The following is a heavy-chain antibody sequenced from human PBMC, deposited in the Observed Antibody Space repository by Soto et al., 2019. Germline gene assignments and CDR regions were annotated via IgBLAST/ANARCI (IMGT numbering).Heavy chain of an antibody. CDR1: GGSISSNY. J-gene: IGHJ2*01. Sequence: SETLSLTCTVSGGSISSNYWSWVRQSPGKGLEWLGYIYYTGSTNYNPSLKSRVTISVDTSKSQFSLKLTSVTAADTGVYYCARDLGYLGLWYFDLWGRGTLVTVSS. CDR3: ARDLGYLGLWYFDL. CDR2: IYYTGST. D-gene: IGHD5-12*01. V-gene: IGHV4-59*01.